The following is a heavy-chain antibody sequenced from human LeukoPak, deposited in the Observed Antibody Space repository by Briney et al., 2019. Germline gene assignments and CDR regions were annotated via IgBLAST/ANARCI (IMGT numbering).Heavy chain of an antibody. Sequence: SQTLSLTCIVSGASFNTGDYYWNWIRQHPGKGLEWIGYIYNSGSTYYNPSLKSRVTISVDTSKNHFSLRLTSVTAADSAVYYCARGAPPDSWGQGTLVTVS. CDR1: GASFNTGDYY. J-gene: IGHJ4*02. V-gene: IGHV4-31*03. CDR2: IYNSGST. CDR3: ARGAPPDS.